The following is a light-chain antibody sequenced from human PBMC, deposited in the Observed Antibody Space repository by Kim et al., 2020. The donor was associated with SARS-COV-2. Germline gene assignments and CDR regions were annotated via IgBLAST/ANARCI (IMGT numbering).Light chain of an antibody. CDR2: KDS. CDR1: ALPKKY. J-gene: IGLJ2*01. CDR3: QSADSTGTYNV. Sequence: SYELTQPPSVSVYPGQTARITCSGDALPKKYAYWYHQKPGQAPVLVIYKDSERPSGIPERFSGSSSGTTVTLTISGVQAEDEADYYCQSADSTGTYNVFGGGTQLTVL. V-gene: IGLV3-25*03.